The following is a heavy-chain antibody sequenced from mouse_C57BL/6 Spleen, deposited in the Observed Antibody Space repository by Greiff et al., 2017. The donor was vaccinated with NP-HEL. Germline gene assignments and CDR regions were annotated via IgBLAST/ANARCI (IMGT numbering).Heavy chain of an antibody. D-gene: IGHD2-2*01. J-gene: IGHJ2*01. Sequence: DVKLVESGGGLVQPGGSMKLSCVASGFTFSNYWMNWVRQSPEKGLEWVAQIRLKSDNYATHYAESVKGRFTISRDDSKSSVYLQMNNLRAEDTGIYYCTSHGYYFDYWGQGTTLTVSS. CDR3: TSHGYYFDY. CDR1: GFTFSNYW. V-gene: IGHV6-3*01. CDR2: IRLKSDNYAT.